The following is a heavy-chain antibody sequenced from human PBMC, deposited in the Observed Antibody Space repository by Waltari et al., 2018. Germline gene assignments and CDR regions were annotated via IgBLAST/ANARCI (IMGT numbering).Heavy chain of an antibody. Sequence: QKFQGRVTITTDESTSTAYMELSSLRSEDTAVYYCARTMIRYSSSWPQDYWGQGTLVTVSA. D-gene: IGHD6-13*01. V-gene: IGHV1-69*05. J-gene: IGHJ4*02. CDR3: ARTMIRYSSSWPQDY.